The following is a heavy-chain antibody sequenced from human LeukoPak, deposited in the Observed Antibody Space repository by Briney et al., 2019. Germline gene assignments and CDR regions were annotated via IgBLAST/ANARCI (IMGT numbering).Heavy chain of an antibody. CDR1: GFTFSSYG. Sequence: GGSLRLSCAASGFTFSSYGMHWVRQAPGKGLEWVAVISYDGSNKYYADSVKGRFTISRDNSKNTLYLQMNSLRAEDTAVYYCARRRAVVVAAHLFDYWGQGTLVTVSS. CDR3: ARRRAVVVAAHLFDY. D-gene: IGHD2-15*01. CDR2: ISYDGSNK. J-gene: IGHJ4*02. V-gene: IGHV3-30*03.